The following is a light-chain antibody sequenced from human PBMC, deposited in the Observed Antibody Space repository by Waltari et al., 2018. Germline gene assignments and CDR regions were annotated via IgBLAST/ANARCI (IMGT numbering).Light chain of an antibody. CDR1: QSVGIY. J-gene: IGKJ1*01. CDR3: QKYESLPAT. CDR2: HAS. V-gene: IGKV3-20*01. Sequence: EIVLTQSPGTRSLSPGERATLSCRASQSVGIYLAWYQQKPGQAPRILIYHASTRATGIPDRFSARGSGTDFSLTISRLEPEDCAVYYCQKYESLPATFGQGTKVEIK.